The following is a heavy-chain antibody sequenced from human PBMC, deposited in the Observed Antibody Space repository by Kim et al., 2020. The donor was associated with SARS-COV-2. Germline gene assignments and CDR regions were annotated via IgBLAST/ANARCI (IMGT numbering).Heavy chain of an antibody. V-gene: IGHV4-61*06. D-gene: IGHD3-10*01. J-gene: IGHJ4*02. CDR3: ARDYGSGTYPLDY. Sequence: YTPSRKSRVTISVETAKNQFSLMLSSVTAADTAIYYCARDYGSGTYPLDYWGLGTLVTVSS.